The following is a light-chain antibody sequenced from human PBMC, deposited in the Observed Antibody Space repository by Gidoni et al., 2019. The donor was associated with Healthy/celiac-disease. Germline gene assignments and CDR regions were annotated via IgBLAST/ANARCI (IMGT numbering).Light chain of an antibody. CDR3: QKYNSAPRT. V-gene: IGKV1-27*01. Sequence: DIQLTQSPSSLSASVGDRVTITCWASQGISNYLAWYQQKPGKVPKLLIYAASTLQSGFPSRFSGSGAGTDFTLTSSSLQHEDVATYYCQKYNSAPRTFGPGTKVDIK. CDR2: AAS. J-gene: IGKJ3*01. CDR1: QGISNY.